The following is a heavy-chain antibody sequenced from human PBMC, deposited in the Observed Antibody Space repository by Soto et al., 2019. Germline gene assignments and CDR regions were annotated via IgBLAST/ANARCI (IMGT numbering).Heavy chain of an antibody. CDR2: MYSGVIK. CDR3: GRQPGHCYRTSFFGYYTVDV. D-gene: IGHD2-2*01. CDR1: GGPISGSTNS. V-gene: IGHV4-39*01. Sequence: QLQLQESGPRLVKPPETLSVTCRSSGGPISGSTNSWAWIRKPPGKGMEWMGTMYSGVIKHYNPSLEGRVAISADTPDNQLSLRLSSVTAADTAVYYCGRQPGHCYRTSFFGYYTVDVWGQGTTVTVS. J-gene: IGHJ6*02.